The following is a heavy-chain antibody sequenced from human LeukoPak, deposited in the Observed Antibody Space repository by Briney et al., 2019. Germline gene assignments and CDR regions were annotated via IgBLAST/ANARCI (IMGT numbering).Heavy chain of an antibody. CDR2: IYYSGSI. D-gene: IGHD3-22*01. CDR3: ARENPSGYYNRPIDY. Sequence: SETLSLTCIVSGGSMTNNGHYWSWIRQPPGKGLEWIGDIYYSGSIKYNPSLKSRVTMSVDTSKNQFSLKLSSGTAADTAIYYCARENPSGYYNRPIDYWGQGTLVTVSS. V-gene: IGHV4-61*08. CDR1: GGSMTNNGHY. J-gene: IGHJ4*02.